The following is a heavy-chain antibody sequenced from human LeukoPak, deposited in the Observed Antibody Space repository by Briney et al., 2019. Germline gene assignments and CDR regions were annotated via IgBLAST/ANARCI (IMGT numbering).Heavy chain of an antibody. J-gene: IGHJ3*02. CDR3: ARGLSYYYDSSGYYPDAFDI. V-gene: IGHV3-74*01. CDR1: GFIFSNYW. Sequence: PGGSLRLSCAASGFIFSNYWMHWVRQAPGKGLVWVSRIHSDGSSTTYADSVKGRFTISRDNAKNTLYLQMNSLRAEDTAVYYCARGLSYYYDSSGYYPDAFDIWGQGTLVTVSS. CDR2: IHSDGSST. D-gene: IGHD3-22*01.